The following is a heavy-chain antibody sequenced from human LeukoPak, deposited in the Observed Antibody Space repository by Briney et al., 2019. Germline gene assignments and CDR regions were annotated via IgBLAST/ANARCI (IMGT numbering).Heavy chain of an antibody. CDR1: GFTFSSYA. J-gene: IGHJ4*02. CDR2: ISGSGGST. D-gene: IGHD3-22*01. Sequence: GGSLRLSCAASGFTFSSYAMSWVRQAPGKGLEWVSAISGSGGSTYYADSVKGRFTISRDNSKNTLYLQMNSLRAEDTAVYYCAKGLTHYYDSSADYWGQGTLVTVSS. CDR3: AKGLTHYYDSSADY. V-gene: IGHV3-23*01.